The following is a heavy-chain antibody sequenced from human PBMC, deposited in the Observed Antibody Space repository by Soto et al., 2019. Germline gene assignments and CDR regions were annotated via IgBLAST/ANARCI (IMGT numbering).Heavy chain of an antibody. D-gene: IGHD2-2*01. V-gene: IGHV3-33*01. CDR2: IWYDGSNK. J-gene: IGHJ4*02. Sequence: QVQLVESGGGVVQPGRSLRLSCAASGFTFSSYGMHWVRQAPGKGLEWVAVIWYDGSNKYYADSVKGRFTISRDNSKNVLCLQMNCQRPEDMGVYDCARDQRGCISTSCYPFFDYWGQGTLVTVSS. CDR1: GFTFSSYG. CDR3: ARDQRGCISTSCYPFFDY.